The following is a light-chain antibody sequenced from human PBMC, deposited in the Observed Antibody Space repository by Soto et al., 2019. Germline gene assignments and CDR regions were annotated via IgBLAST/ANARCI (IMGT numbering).Light chain of an antibody. V-gene: IGLV2-11*01. CDR1: SSDVGGYNY. Sequence: QSALTQPRSVSGSPGQSVTISCTGTSSDVGGYNYVSWYQQHPGKAPKLMIYDVSKRPSGVPDRFSGSKSGNTASLTISGLQAEDEADYYCCSYAGSYTLGVFGGGTKVPS. CDR3: CSYAGSYTLGV. CDR2: DVS. J-gene: IGLJ2*01.